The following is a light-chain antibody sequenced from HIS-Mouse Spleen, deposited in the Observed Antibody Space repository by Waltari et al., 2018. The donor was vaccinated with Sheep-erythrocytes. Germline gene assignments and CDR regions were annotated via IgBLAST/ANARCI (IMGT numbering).Light chain of an antibody. J-gene: IGLJ3*02. CDR1: SSDVGGYNL. CDR2: EGS. CDR3: CSYAGSSTPWV. Sequence: QSALTQPRSVSGSPGQSITISCTVTSSDVGGYNLVSWYQQHPGKAPKPMIYEGSKRPSGVSNRFSGSKSGNTASLTISGLQAEDEADYYCCSYAGSSTPWVFGGGTKLTVL. V-gene: IGLV2-23*01.